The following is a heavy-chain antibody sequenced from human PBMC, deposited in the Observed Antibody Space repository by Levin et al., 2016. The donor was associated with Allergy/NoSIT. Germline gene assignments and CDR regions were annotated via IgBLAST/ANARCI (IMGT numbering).Heavy chain of an antibody. CDR3: ARISYGGNPFDY. D-gene: IGHD4-23*01. Sequence: GESLKISCAASGFTFSDYAMSWVRQAPGKGLEWVSAIGDKGQNTFYADSVKGRFTISRDNAKNSLYLQMNSLRAEDTAVYYCARISYGGNPFDYWGQGTLVTVSS. V-gene: IGHV3-23*01. J-gene: IGHJ4*02. CDR2: IGDKGQNT. CDR1: GFTFSDYA.